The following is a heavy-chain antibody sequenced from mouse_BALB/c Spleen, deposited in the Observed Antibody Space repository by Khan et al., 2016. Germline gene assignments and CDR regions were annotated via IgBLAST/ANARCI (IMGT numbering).Heavy chain of an antibody. D-gene: IGHD2-4*01. J-gene: IGHJ3*01. V-gene: IGHV1-20*02. CDR1: GYSFTGYF. CDR3: AIGFYDYDGFAY. Sequence: VQLKQSGPELVKPGASVKISCKASGYSFTGYFINWVMQSHGKSLEWIGRINPYNGDTFYNQKFKGKATLTVDKSSRKAHMELRSLASEDSAVYSCAIGFYDYDGFAYWGQGTLVTVSA. CDR2: INPYNGDT.